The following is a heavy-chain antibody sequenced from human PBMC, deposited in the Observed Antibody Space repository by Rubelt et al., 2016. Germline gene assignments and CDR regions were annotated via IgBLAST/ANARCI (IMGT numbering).Heavy chain of an antibody. J-gene: IGHJ4*02. CDR3: TTGKQWLPRY. V-gene: IGHV3-15*01. Sequence: SVGGLVQPGRSLRLSCTASGFTFGDYAMSWFRQAPGKGLEWVGRIKSKTDGGTTDYTTPVKGRFTISRDDSKNTLYLQMNSLKTEDTAVYYCTTGKQWLPRYWGQGTLVTVSS. CDR1: GFTFGDYA. D-gene: IGHD6-19*01. CDR2: IKSKTDGGTT.